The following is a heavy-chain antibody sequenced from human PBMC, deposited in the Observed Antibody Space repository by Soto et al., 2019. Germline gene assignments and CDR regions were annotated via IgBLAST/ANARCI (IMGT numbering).Heavy chain of an antibody. CDR3: AQTEDGGRSKTPAGWFDS. V-gene: IGHV2-26*01. CDR2: IFSNDEK. D-gene: IGHD2-15*01. J-gene: IGHJ5*01. Sequence: QVTLKESGPVLVKPTETLTLTCTVSGFSLSNTGMGVSWIRQPPGKALEWLAHIFSNDEKRFSTSLKSRITISKDTSKSQVVLIMTNMDPVDTATYYCAQTEDGGRSKTPAGWFDSWGQGTLVTVSS. CDR1: GFSLSNTGMG.